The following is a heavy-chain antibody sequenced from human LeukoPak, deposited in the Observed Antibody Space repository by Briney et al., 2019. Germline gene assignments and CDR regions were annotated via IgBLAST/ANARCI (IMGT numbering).Heavy chain of an antibody. V-gene: IGHV4-59*08. CDR3: ARTPLRGATFFTSYPNWFDT. CDR1: GVSISSYY. CDR2: VYSSGST. Sequence: PSETLSLTCTVSGVSISSYYWSWLRQPPGKGLEWIGRVYSSGSTDYNPSLKSRLSISVDTSKIQFSLRLSSVTVADTAVYYCARTPLRGATFFTSYPNWFDTWGQGTLVTVSS. D-gene: IGHD3-10*01. J-gene: IGHJ5*02.